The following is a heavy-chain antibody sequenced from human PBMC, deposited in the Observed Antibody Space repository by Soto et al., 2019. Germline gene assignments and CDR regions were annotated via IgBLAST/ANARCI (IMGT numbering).Heavy chain of an antibody. V-gene: IGHV1-3*01. CDR3: ARLYDFWSGYYNAFDY. D-gene: IGHD3-3*01. Sequence: QVQLVQSGAEVKKPGASVKVSCKASGYTFTSYAMHWVRQAPGQRLEWMGWINAGNGNTKYSQKFQGRVTITRDTSASTAYMELSSLRSEDTAVYYCARLYDFWSGYYNAFDYWGQGTLVTVSS. J-gene: IGHJ4*02. CDR1: GYTFTSYA. CDR2: INAGNGNT.